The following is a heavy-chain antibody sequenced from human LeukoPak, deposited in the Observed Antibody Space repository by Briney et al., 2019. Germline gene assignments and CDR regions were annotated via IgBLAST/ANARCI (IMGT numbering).Heavy chain of an antibody. Sequence: SETLSLTCAVSGGSISSYYWRWIRQPPGKGLEWIGYIYYSGSTKYNASLKSRVTMSVDTSKNHFYLKLNSVTAADTAVDYCARHDGGTTEGWFDPWGQGTLVTVSS. D-gene: IGHD1-14*01. CDR2: IYYSGST. J-gene: IGHJ5*02. CDR3: ARHDGGTTEGWFDP. V-gene: IGHV4-59*08. CDR1: GGSISSYY.